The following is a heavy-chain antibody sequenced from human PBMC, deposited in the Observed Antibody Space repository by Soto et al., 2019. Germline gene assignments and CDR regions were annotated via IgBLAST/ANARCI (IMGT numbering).Heavy chain of an antibody. J-gene: IGHJ4*02. CDR3: ARVSGSFSFDY. D-gene: IGHD1-26*01. V-gene: IGHV3-15*01. Sequence: EVQLVESGGGLVKPGGSLRLSCGASGFIFSNAWMNWVRQAPGKGLEWVGRIWSKADGGATDYAAPVKGRFTISRDNSKNTLYLQMNSLRAEDTAVYYCARVSGSFSFDYWGQGTLVTVSS. CDR2: IWSKADGGAT. CDR1: GFIFSNAW.